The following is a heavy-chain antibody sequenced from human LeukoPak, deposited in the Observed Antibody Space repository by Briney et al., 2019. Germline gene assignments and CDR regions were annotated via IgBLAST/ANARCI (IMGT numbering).Heavy chain of an antibody. CDR3: ARDPSAGPFDY. CDR2: ISAHTGNT. CDR1: GYTFIIYG. Sequence: ASVKVSCKASGYTFIIYGIIWVRQAPGQGLEWMGWISAHTGNTNSAQNLQGRVNMTRDTSTSTAYMELRGLTSDDTAVYYCARDPSAGPFDYWGQGTLVTVSP. D-gene: IGHD1-26*01. J-gene: IGHJ4*02. V-gene: IGHV1-18*01.